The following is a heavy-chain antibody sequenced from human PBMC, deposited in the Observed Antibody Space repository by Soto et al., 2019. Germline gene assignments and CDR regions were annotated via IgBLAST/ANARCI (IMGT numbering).Heavy chain of an antibody. V-gene: IGHV3-9*01. CDR1: GFTFDDYA. D-gene: IGHD3-10*01. CDR2: ISWNGDII. Sequence: EVQLVESGGGLVQPGRSLRLSCGVSGFTFDDYAMHWVRQGPGKGLEWVSGISWNGDIIGYGDTVKGRFTISRDNAKKSLYLQRNSLRPEDTALYYCARGGGFGDLLARYGMDVWGHGTTVTVSS. CDR3: ARGGGFGDLLARYGMDV. J-gene: IGHJ6*02.